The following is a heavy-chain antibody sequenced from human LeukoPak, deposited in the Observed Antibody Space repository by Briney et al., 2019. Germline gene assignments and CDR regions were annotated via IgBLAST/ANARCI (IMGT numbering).Heavy chain of an antibody. Sequence: SETLSLTCAVYGGSFSGYYWSWIRQPPGKGLEWIGEINHSGSTNYNPSLKSRVTISVDTSKNRFSLKLSSVTAADTAVYYCARGSSGYSPGDYWGQGTLVTVSS. V-gene: IGHV4-34*01. CDR1: GGSFSGYY. CDR2: INHSGST. J-gene: IGHJ4*02. CDR3: ARGSSGYSPGDY. D-gene: IGHD3-22*01.